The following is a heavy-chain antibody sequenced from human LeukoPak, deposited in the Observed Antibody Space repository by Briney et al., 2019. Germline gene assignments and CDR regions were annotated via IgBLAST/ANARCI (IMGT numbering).Heavy chain of an antibody. Sequence: ASVKVSCKASGYSFTGYYIHWVRQAPGQGLERMGWINPNSGGTNYVQKFQGWVTMTRDTSISTAYMELNSLRSDDTAVYYCARDRAGTTSSFDYWGQGTLVTVSS. J-gene: IGHJ4*02. CDR2: INPNSGGT. CDR3: ARDRAGTTSSFDY. D-gene: IGHD1-1*01. V-gene: IGHV1-2*04. CDR1: GYSFTGYY.